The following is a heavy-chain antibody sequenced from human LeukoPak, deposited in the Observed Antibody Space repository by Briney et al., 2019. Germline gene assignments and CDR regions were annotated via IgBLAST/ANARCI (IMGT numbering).Heavy chain of an antibody. Sequence: SETLSLTCTVSGGSISSYYWSWIRQPPGKGLEWIGYIYYSGSTNYNPSLKSRVTISVDTSKNQFSPKLSSVTAADTAVYYCARGGGYSCGLRGWYNWFDPWGQGTLVTVSS. J-gene: IGHJ5*02. CDR2: IYYSGST. CDR3: ARGGGYSCGLRGWYNWFDP. V-gene: IGHV4-59*12. D-gene: IGHD5-18*01. CDR1: GGSISSYY.